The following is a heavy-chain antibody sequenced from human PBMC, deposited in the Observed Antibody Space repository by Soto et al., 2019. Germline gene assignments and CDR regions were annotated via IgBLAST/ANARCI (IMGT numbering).Heavy chain of an antibody. CDR1: GFTFSSYN. J-gene: IGHJ6*03. CDR3: ARDSRNYYYYMDV. V-gene: IGHV3-48*01. Sequence: EVQLVESGGGLVQPGGSLRLSCAASGFTFSSYNMNWVRQAPGKGREWISDISLSSSTIFYADSVKGRFTISRDNAKNSQELQMNSLRAEDTAVYYGARDSRNYYYYMDVGGKGTTVTVSS. CDR2: ISLSSSTI.